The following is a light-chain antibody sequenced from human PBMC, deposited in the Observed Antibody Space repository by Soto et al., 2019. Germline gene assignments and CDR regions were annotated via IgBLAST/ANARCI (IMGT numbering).Light chain of an antibody. CDR2: ATS. V-gene: IGKV3-20*01. J-gene: IGKJ1*01. CDR1: QTVNSDY. CDR3: HQFGYSPRT. Sequence: EIVLTQSPGTPSLSAGETATLSCRASQTVNSDYLAWFQQRPGQAPRLLIFATSRRATDIPDRFSGSGSGTDFTLAIRRLEPEDFAVYYCHQFGYSPRTFGQGTKVDIK.